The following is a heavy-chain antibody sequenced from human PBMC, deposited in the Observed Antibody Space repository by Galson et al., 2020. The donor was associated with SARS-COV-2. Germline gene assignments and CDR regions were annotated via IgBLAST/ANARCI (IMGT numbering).Heavy chain of an antibody. D-gene: IGHD5-18*01. J-gene: IGHJ5*02. Sequence: ASVKVSCKASGYTFTNYDINWVRQATGQGLEWMGWMNPKSGNTGLIQKFRGRVTMTRDTSTSTAYMELTSLRFDDTAVYYCARGWERGFSYGDWFDPWGQGTLVTVSS. CDR1: GYTFTNYD. CDR3: ARGWERGFSYGDWFDP. CDR2: MNPKSGNT. V-gene: IGHV1-8*01.